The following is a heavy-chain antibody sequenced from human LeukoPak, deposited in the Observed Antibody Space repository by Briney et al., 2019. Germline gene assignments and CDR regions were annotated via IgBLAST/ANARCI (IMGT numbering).Heavy chain of an antibody. CDR2: ISGSGGST. CDR1: GLTFSSYA. CDR3: AKVMYYYDSSGYYYNY. V-gene: IGHV3-23*01. Sequence: PGGSLTLSCAASGLTFSSYAMSWVRQSPGKGLECVSAISGSGGSTYYADSVKGRFTISRDNSKNTLYLQMSSLRAEDTAVYYCAKVMYYYDSSGYYYNYWGQGTLVTVSS. D-gene: IGHD3-22*01. J-gene: IGHJ4*02.